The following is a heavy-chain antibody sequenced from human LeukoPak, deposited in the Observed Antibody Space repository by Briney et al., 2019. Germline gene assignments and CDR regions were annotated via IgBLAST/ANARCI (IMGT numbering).Heavy chain of an antibody. Sequence: GGSLRLSCAASGFTFSSYAMRWVRQAPGKGLEWVAVISYDVSNKYYADSVKGRFTISRDNSKNTLYLQMNSLRSEDTAVYYCARVYSSGFWKEPSYYYYGMDVWGQGTTVTVSS. J-gene: IGHJ6*02. CDR3: ARVYSSGFWKEPSYYYYGMDV. D-gene: IGHD6-19*01. CDR1: GFTFSSYA. CDR2: ISYDVSNK. V-gene: IGHV3-30*04.